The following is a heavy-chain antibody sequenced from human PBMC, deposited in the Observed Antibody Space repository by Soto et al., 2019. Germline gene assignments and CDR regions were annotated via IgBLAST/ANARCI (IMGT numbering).Heavy chain of an antibody. V-gene: IGHV1-69*13. Sequence: ASVKVSCKASGGTFSSYAISWVRQAPGQGLEWMGGIIPIFGTANYAQKFQGRVTITADESTSTAYMELSSLRSEDTAVYYCARVPYYYYGMDVWGQGTTVTVSS. CDR1: GGTFSSYA. CDR3: ARVPYYYYGMDV. J-gene: IGHJ6*02. CDR2: IIPIFGTA.